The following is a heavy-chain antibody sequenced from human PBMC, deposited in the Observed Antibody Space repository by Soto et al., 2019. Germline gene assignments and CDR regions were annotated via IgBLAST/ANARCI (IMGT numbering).Heavy chain of an antibody. CDR2: IYWDDDK. V-gene: IGHV2-5*02. Sequence: QITLKESGPTLVKPTQTLTLTCTFSGFSLTSRPVGVGWVRQPPGKALEWLAFIYWDDDKRYSPSLRSTLTDTKDTSKNQVVLTLTNMDPVDTATYYCAHRRNDDGSWNEWVFDYWGQGLLVTVSS. CDR3: AHRRNDDGSWNEWVFDY. CDR1: GFSLTSRPVG. D-gene: IGHD1-26*01. J-gene: IGHJ4*02.